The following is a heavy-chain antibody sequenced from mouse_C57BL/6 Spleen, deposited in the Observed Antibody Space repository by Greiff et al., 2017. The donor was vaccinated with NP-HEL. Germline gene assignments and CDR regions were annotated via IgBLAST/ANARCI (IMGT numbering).Heavy chain of an antibody. Sequence: SGAELVRPGASVTLSCKASGYTFTDYEMHWVKQTPVHGLEWIGAIDPETGGTAYNQKFKGKAILTADKSSSTAYMELRSLTSEDCACYYCTRSGDGYWGQGTTLTVSS. J-gene: IGHJ2*01. CDR1: GYTFTDYE. CDR3: TRSGDGY. CDR2: IDPETGGT. D-gene: IGHD3-3*01. V-gene: IGHV1-15*01.